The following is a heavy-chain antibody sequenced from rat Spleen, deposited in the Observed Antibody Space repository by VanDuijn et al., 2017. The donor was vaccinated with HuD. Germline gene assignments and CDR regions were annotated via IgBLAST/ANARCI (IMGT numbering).Heavy chain of an antibody. Sequence: QVQLKESGPGLVQPSQNLSLTCTVPGFSLINNGVSWVRQPQGKDLEWIAAILSGGSTYYNSVFKSRLSISRDTSKNQVYLKMNSLQTEDTATYYCARADIAAISTDGIWGQGVMVTVSS. CDR1: GFSLINNG. V-gene: IGHV2S12*01. D-gene: IGHD1-2*01. J-gene: IGHJ2*01. CDR3: ARADIAAISTDGI. CDR2: ILSGGST.